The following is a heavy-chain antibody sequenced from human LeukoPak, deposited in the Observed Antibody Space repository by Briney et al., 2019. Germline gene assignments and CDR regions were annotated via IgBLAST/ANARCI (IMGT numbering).Heavy chain of an antibody. CDR3: ARGVRGEYYYYMDV. V-gene: IGHV1-69*05. CDR2: IIPIFGTA. D-gene: IGHD3-10*01. CDR1: GGTFSSYA. J-gene: IGHJ6*03. Sequence: GASVKVSCKASGGTFSSYAISWVRQAPGQGLKWMGGIIPIFGTANYAQKFQGRVTITTDESTSTAYMELSSLRSEDTAVYYCARGVRGEYYYYMDVWGNGTTVTVSS.